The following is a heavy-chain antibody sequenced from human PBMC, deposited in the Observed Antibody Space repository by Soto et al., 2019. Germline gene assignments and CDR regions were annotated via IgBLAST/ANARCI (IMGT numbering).Heavy chain of an antibody. CDR3: VQGAPTAHQPLDS. V-gene: IGHV3-30*03. Sequence: QVQLVESGGGVVQPGRSLRLSCAASGFIFRNFGMHWVRRAPGKGLEWVAAISGDGKDKYYPDSMKGRFTISRDNFNNTLYLQLNSRRPEDPAVYHCVQGAPTAHQPLDSWGQGVLVTVSS. CDR1: GFIFRNFG. CDR2: ISGDGKDK. J-gene: IGHJ4*02. D-gene: IGHD1-26*01.